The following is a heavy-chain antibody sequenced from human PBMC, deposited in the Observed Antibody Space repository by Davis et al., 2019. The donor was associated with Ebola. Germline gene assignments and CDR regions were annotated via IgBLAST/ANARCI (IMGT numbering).Heavy chain of an antibody. V-gene: IGHV1-18*01. CDR1: GYTFRNSA. J-gene: IGHJ3*02. D-gene: IGHD1-26*01. Sequence: ASVKVPCKASGYTFRNSAISWVRQAPGQGLEWMGWISAYNGNTNYAQILQGRVTMTTDTSTGTAYMELRSLRSDDTAVYFCARTSIVGTTTTASDIWGQGTMVTVSS. CDR2: ISAYNGNT. CDR3: ARTSIVGTTTTASDI.